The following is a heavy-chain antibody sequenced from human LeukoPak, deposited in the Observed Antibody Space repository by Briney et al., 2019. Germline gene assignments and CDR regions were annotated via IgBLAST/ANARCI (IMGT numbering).Heavy chain of an antibody. J-gene: IGHJ3*01. V-gene: IGHV6-1*01. CDR1: GDSVSSNSAA. CDR2: TYYRSKWYN. CDR3: VRDDGIGLDAFDV. Sequence: SQTLSLTCAVSGDSVSSNSAAWNWIRQSPSRGLEWLGRTYYRSKWYNDYAASVRSRITINPDTSKNQFSLQLNSVTPEDTAVYYCVRDDGIGLDAFDVWSPGTMVTVSS. D-gene: IGHD1-14*01.